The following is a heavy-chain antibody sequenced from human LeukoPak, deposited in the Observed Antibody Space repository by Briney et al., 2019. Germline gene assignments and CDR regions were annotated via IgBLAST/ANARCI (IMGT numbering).Heavy chain of an antibody. J-gene: IGHJ5*02. CDR3: AREGDTGLGWFDP. CDR1: GGTFSSYA. CDR2: IIPIFGTA. V-gene: IGHV1-69*06. Sequence: SVKVSCKASGGTFSSYAISWVRQAPGQGLEWMGGIIPIFGTANYAQKFQGRVTITADKSTSTAYMELSSLRSEDTAVYYCAREGDTGLGWFDPWGQVTLVTVPS. D-gene: IGHD5-18*01.